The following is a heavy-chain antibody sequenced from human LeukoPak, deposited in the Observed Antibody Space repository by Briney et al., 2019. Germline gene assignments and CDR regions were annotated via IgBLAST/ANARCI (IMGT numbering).Heavy chain of an antibody. CDR1: GFTFDDYA. Sequence: PGGSLRLSCAASGFTFDDYAMHWVRQAPGKGLEWVSGISWNSGSIGYADSVKGRFTISRDNAKNSLYLQMNSLRAEDTALYYCAKVGRIAADWGRGTLVTVSS. D-gene: IGHD6-13*01. CDR3: AKVGRIAAD. V-gene: IGHV3-9*01. CDR2: ISWNSGSI. J-gene: IGHJ4*02.